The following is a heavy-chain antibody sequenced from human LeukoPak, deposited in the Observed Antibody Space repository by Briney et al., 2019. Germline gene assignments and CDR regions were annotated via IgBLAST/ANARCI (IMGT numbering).Heavy chain of an antibody. D-gene: IGHD5-12*01. CDR1: GGSFSGYY. V-gene: IGHV4-34*01. CDR2: INHSGST. CDR3: ARGNRGYSGYDDS. J-gene: IGHJ5*01. Sequence: PSETLSLTCAVYGGSFSGYYWSWIRQPPGKGLEWIGEINHSGSTNYNPSLKSRVTISVDTSKNQFSLKLSSVTAADTAVYYCARGNRGYSGYDDSWGQGTLVTVSS.